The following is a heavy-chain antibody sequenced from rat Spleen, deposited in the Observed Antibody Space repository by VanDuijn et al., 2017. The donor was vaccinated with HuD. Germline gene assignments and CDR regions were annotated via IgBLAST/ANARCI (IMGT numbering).Heavy chain of an antibody. J-gene: IGHJ2*01. V-gene: IGHV2-72*01. Sequence: QVQLKESGPGLMQPSETLSLTCTVSGFSLTSNGVGWVRQPLGKGLVWMGTIWAGGSTNYNSAVQSRLSISRDTSKSQVFLKMNSLQPEDTGTYYCARHLATRVSPYYFDYWGQGVMVTVSS. CDR3: ARHLATRVSPYYFDY. D-gene: IGHD1-4*01. CDR2: IWAGGST. CDR1: GFSLTSNG.